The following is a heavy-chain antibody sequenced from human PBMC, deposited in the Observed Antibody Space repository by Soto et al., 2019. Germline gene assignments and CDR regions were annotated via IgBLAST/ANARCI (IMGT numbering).Heavy chain of an antibody. CDR1: GFTFSSYG. V-gene: IGHV3-30*18. D-gene: IGHD1-26*01. J-gene: IGHJ4*02. CDR2: ISYDGSNK. Sequence: QVQLVESGGGVVQPGRSLRLSCAASGFTFSSYGMHWVRQAPGKGLEWVAVISYDGSNKYYADSVKGRFTISRDNSKNTLYLQMNSLRAEDTAVYYCAKVLSEWELLDWGQGTLVTVSS. CDR3: AKVLSEWELLD.